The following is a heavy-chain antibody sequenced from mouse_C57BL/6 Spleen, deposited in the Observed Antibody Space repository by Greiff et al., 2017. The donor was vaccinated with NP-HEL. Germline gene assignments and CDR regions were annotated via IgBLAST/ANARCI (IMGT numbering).Heavy chain of an antibody. CDR1: GFTFSSYT. D-gene: IGHD1-1*01. V-gene: IGHV5-9*01. CDR3: ARHYYGSSYEAMDY. CDR2: ISGGGGNT. J-gene: IGHJ4*01. Sequence: EVHLVESGGGLVKPGGSLKLSCAASGFTFSSYTMSWVRQTPEKRLEWVATISGGGGNTYYPDSVKGRFTISRDNAKNTLYLQMSSLRSEDTALYYCARHYYGSSYEAMDYWGQGTSVTVSS.